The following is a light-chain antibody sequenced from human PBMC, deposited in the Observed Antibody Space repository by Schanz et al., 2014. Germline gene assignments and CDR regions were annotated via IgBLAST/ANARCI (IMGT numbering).Light chain of an antibody. CDR3: SSYTTSSTLV. CDR2: DVS. J-gene: IGLJ2*01. Sequence: QSALTQPASVSGSPGQSITMSCAGTSSDVGGYNYVSWYQQHPGKAPKLMIYDVSNRPSGVSSRFSGSKSGNTASLTISGLQAEDEADYYCSSYTTSSTLVFGGGTKLTVL. CDR1: SSDVGGYNY. V-gene: IGLV2-14*01.